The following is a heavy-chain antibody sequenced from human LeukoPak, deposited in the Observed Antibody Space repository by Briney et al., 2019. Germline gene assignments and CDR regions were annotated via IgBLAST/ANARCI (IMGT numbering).Heavy chain of an antibody. CDR1: GFTFSSYA. J-gene: IGHJ3*02. CDR3: AKTRGYCSGGSCQDAFDI. D-gene: IGHD2-15*01. V-gene: IGHV3-23*01. CDR2: ISGSGGST. Sequence: PGGSLRLSCAASGFTFSSYAMSWVRQAPGKGLEWVSAISGSGGSTYYADSVKGRFTISRDNSKNTLYLQMNSLRAEDTAVYYCAKTRGYCSGGSCQDAFDIWGQGTMVTVSS.